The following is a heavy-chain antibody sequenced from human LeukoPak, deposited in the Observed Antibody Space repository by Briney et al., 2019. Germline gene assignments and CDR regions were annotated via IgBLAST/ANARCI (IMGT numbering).Heavy chain of an antibody. Sequence: GGSLRLSCAASGFTFSSYGMHWVRQAPGKGLEWVAVIWYDGGNKYYADSVKGRFTISRDNSKNTLYLQMNSLRAEDTAVYYCARDAIAVAGTSWFDPWGQGTLVTVSS. CDR1: GFTFSSYG. CDR3: ARDAIAVAGTSWFDP. V-gene: IGHV3-33*01. J-gene: IGHJ5*02. CDR2: IWYDGGNK. D-gene: IGHD6-19*01.